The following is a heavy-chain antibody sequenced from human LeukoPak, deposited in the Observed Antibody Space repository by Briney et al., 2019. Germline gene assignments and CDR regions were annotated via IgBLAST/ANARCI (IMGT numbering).Heavy chain of an antibody. CDR1: GYSFTSFW. CDR2: IYPDDSDT. J-gene: IGHJ4*02. CDR3: ARVGADYDILTGYDY. D-gene: IGHD3-9*01. V-gene: IGHV5-51*01. Sequence: GESLKISCKGSGYSFTSFWIGWVRQMPGKGREWMGIIYPDDSDTRHSPSFQGQVTISADKSISTAYLQWSSLKASDTAMYYCARVGADYDILTGYDYWGQGTLVTVSS.